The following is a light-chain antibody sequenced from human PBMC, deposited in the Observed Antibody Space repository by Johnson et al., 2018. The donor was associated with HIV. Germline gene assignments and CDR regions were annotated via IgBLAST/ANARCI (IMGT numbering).Light chain of an antibody. V-gene: IGLV1-51*01. CDR2: DNN. J-gene: IGLJ1*01. Sequence: QSVLTQPPSVSAAPGQKVTISCSGSSSNIGNNYVSWYQQLPGTAPKLLIYDNNKRPSGIPDRFSGSNSGTSATLGITGLQTGDEADYYCGTWDSSLGCVFGTGTKVTVL. CDR3: GTWDSSLGCV. CDR1: SSNIGNNY.